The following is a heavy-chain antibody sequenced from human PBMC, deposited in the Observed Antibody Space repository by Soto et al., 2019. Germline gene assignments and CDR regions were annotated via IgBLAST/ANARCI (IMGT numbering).Heavy chain of an antibody. J-gene: IGHJ4*02. CDR1: VGTFSSYA. Sequence: QVQLVQSGAEVKKPGSSVKVSCKASVGTFSSYAISWVRQAPGQGLEWMGGIIPIFGTANYAQKFQGRVTITADESTSTAYMELSSLRSEDTAVYYCAREYEDGSNFFFGYWGQGTLVTVSS. CDR2: IIPIFGTA. D-gene: IGHD1-1*01. V-gene: IGHV1-69*01. CDR3: AREYEDGSNFFFGY.